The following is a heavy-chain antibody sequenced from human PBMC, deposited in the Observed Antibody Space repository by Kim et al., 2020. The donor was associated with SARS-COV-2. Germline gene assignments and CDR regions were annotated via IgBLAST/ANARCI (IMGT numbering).Heavy chain of an antibody. CDR1: GGSFSGYY. Sequence: SETLSLTCAVYGGSFSGYYWSWIRQPPGKGLEWIGEINHSGSTNYNPSLKSRVTISVDTSKNQFSLKLSSVTAADTAVYYCARGRNRITIFGVVTTYRDYWGQGTLVTVSS. J-gene: IGHJ4*02. D-gene: IGHD3-3*01. CDR2: INHSGST. V-gene: IGHV4-34*01. CDR3: ARGRNRITIFGVVTTYRDY.